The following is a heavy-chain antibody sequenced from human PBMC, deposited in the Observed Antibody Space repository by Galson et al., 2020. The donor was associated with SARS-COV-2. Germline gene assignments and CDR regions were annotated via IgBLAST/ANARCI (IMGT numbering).Heavy chain of an antibody. CDR1: GFTFSDNG. Sequence: GGSLRLSCTASGFTFSDNGLHWVRQPPGKGLEWVAVTSPDGNIRYHADSVNGRFTISRDNLNNILYLQMDSLRPEDTAVYFCAKERAYFDGFDIWGQGTLVTVSS. J-gene: IGHJ3*02. V-gene: IGHV3-30-3*01. CDR3: AKERAYFDGFDI. CDR2: TSPDGNIR. D-gene: IGHD2-21*01.